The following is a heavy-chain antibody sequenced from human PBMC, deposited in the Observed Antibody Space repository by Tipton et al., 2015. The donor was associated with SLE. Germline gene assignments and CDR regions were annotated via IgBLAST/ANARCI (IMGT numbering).Heavy chain of an antibody. V-gene: IGHV4-59*12. D-gene: IGHD4/OR15-4a*01. CDR3: TRGGRGDGANPFDP. Sequence: TLSLTCTVSGDSIGTYYWNWIRQSPGKGLEWIGNVYYVGSTNYNPSLKGRVTISVATSRNQFSLKLTSVTVADTAVYYCTRGGRGDGANPFDPWGQGTLVTVSS. CDR1: GDSIGTYY. J-gene: IGHJ5*02. CDR2: VYYVGST.